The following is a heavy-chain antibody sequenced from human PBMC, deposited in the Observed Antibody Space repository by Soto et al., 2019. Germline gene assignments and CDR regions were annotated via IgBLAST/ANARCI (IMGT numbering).Heavy chain of an antibody. CDR1: GFTFSSSA. CDR2: IRVGGGDT. CDR3: AKCSVGTVRTSGWCNWFDP. D-gene: IGHD6-19*01. J-gene: IGHJ5*02. V-gene: IGHV3-23*01. Sequence: EVRLLESGGGLAQPGGSRRLSCAASGFTFSSSAMNWVRQAPGKGLEWVSSIRVGGGDTFYADSVRGRFTVSRDISRNTLYQLRNSLRAEDTAIYYCAKCSVGTVRTSGWCNWFDPWGQGTLVTVSS.